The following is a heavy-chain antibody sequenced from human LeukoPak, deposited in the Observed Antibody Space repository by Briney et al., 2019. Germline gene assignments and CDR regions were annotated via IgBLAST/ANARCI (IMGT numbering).Heavy chain of an antibody. CDR3: ARARPLGLRFLEWLSFDY. V-gene: IGHV1-18*01. Sequence: ATVKVSCKASGYTFTSYGISWVRQAPGQGLEWMGWISASNGNTNYAQKLQGRVTMTTDTSTSTAYMELRSLRSDDTAVYYCARARPLGLRFLEWLSFDYWGQGTLVTVSS. J-gene: IGHJ4*02. CDR1: GYTFTSYG. CDR2: ISASNGNT. D-gene: IGHD3-3*01.